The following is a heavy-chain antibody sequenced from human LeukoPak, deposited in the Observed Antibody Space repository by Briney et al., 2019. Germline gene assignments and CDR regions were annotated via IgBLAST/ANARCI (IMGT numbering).Heavy chain of an antibody. J-gene: IGHJ4*02. V-gene: IGHV3-30*04. Sequence: GGSLRLSCAASGFTFSSYAMHWVRQAPGKELEWVAVISYDGSNKYYADSVKGRFTISRDNSKNTLYLQMNSLRAEDTAVYYCARDRARDSSSWYMGHFGYWGQGTLVTVSS. CDR1: GFTFSSYA. D-gene: IGHD6-13*01. CDR2: ISYDGSNK. CDR3: ARDRARDSSSWYMGHFGY.